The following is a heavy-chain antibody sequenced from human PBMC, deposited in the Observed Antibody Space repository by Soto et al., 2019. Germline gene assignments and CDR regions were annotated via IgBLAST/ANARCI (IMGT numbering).Heavy chain of an antibody. D-gene: IGHD1-7*01. V-gene: IGHV1-2*04. CDR1: GYTFTGYY. CDR3: ARAAYNWNYGPQNYGMDV. J-gene: IGHJ6*02. Sequence: ASVKVSCKASGYTFTGYYMHWVRQAPGQGLEWMGWINPNSGGTNYAQKFQGWVTMTRDTSISTAYMELSRLRSDDTAVYYCARAAYNWNYGPQNYGMDVWGQGTTVTVSS. CDR2: INPNSGGT.